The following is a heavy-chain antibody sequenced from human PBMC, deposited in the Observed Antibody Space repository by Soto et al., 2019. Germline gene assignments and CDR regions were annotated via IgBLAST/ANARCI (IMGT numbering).Heavy chain of an antibody. CDR1: GFTFSSYS. CDR3: ARDAYYYDSSGLPDY. D-gene: IGHD3-22*01. CDR2: ISSSSRYI. Sequence: EVQLVESGGGLVKPGGSLRLSCAASGFTFSSYSMNWVRQAPGKGLEWVSSISSSSRYIYYADSVKGRFTISRDNAKNSLYLQMNSLRAEDTAVYYCARDAYYYDSSGLPDYWGQGTLVTVSS. J-gene: IGHJ4*02. V-gene: IGHV3-21*01.